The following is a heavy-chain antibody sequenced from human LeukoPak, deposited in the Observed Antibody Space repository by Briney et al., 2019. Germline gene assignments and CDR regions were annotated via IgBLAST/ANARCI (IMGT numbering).Heavy chain of an antibody. Sequence: KPSETLSLTCTVSGGSISSSSYYWGWIRQPPGKGLEWIGNIYYSGSTYYDPSLKSRVTISVDTSKNQFSLKLSSVTAADTAVYYCARQVVVPEFDPWGQGTLVTVSS. V-gene: IGHV4-39*01. D-gene: IGHD2-2*01. CDR2: IYYSGST. CDR3: ARQVVVPEFDP. J-gene: IGHJ5*02. CDR1: GGSISSSSYY.